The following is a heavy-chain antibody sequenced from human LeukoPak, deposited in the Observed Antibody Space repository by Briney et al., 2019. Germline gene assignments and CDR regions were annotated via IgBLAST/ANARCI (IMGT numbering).Heavy chain of an antibody. CDR2: IRDKDQSHTT. CDR3: TRGLCTRGSCYAGIY. V-gene: IGHV3-72*01. J-gene: IGHJ4*02. D-gene: IGHD2-2*01. Sequence: PGGSLRLSCAASGFTFSDFYMDWVRPAPAKGREWVGRIRDKDQSHTTEYAASVKGRFTISRDESKNSLSLQMNSLRAEDTAVYYCTRGLCTRGSCYAGIYWGQGTLVTVSS. CDR1: GFTFSDFY.